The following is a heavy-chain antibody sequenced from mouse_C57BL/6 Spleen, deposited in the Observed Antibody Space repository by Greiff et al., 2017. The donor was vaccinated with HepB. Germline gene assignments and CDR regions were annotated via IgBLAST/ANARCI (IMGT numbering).Heavy chain of an antibody. CDR2: INPGSGGT. D-gene: IGHD2-3*01. CDR3: ARSDGYYWFAY. CDR1: GYAFTNYL. V-gene: IGHV1-54*01. J-gene: IGHJ3*01. Sequence: QVQLKQSGAELVRPGTSVKVSCKASGYAFTNYLIEWVKQRPGQGLEWIGVINPGSGGTNYNEKFKGKATLTADKSSSTAYMQLSSLTSEDSAVYFCARSDGYYWFAYWGQGTLVTVSA.